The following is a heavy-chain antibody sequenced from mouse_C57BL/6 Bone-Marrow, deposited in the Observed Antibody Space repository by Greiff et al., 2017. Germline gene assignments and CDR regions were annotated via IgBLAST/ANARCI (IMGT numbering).Heavy chain of an antibody. CDR1: GYTFTSYW. V-gene: IGHV1-69*01. CDR3: AREGDLPGAMDY. J-gene: IGHJ4*01. CDR2: IDPSDSNT. Sequence: QVQLQQPGAELVMPGASVKLSCKASGYTFTSYWMHWVKQRPGQGLEWIGEIDPSDSNTNYTQKFKGKSTLTVDKSSSTAYMQLSSLTSEDSAVYCCAREGDLPGAMDYWGQGTSVTVSS.